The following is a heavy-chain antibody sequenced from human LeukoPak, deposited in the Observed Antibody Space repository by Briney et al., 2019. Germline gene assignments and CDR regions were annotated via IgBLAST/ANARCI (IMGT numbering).Heavy chain of an antibody. CDR3: ARHSYSTSLWYFDY. Sequence: SETLSLTCTVSGGSINSYYWGWIRQPPGKGLEWIGSIYYTGSTNFNPSLKSRVTISVDTSKNQFSLRLSSVTAAGTAVYYCARHSYSTSLWYFDYWGQGTLVTVSS. CDR1: GGSINSYY. V-gene: IGHV4-59*08. J-gene: IGHJ4*02. D-gene: IGHD6-13*01. CDR2: IYYTGST.